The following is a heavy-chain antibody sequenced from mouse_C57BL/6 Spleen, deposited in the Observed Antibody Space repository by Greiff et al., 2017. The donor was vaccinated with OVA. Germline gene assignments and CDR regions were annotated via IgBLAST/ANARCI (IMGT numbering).Heavy chain of an antibody. CDR3: TRDHDGSYAMDY. V-gene: IGHV5-9-1*02. Sequence: EVQVVESGEGLVKPGGSLKLSCAASGFTFSSYAMSWVRQTPEKRLEWVAYISSGGDYIYYADTVTGRFTISRDNARNTLYLQMSSLKSEDTAMYYCTRDHDGSYAMDYWGQGTSVTVSS. CDR1: GFTFSSYA. D-gene: IGHD2-3*01. CDR2: ISSGGDYI. J-gene: IGHJ4*01.